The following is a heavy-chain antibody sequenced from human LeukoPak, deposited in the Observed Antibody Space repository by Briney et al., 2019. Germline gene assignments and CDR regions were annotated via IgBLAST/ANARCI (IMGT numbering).Heavy chain of an antibody. D-gene: IGHD4-23*01. J-gene: IGHJ4*02. V-gene: IGHV4-59*01. CDR1: GGSISSYY. CDR3: ARAITTVVTRRPEGLDY. Sequence: PSETLSLTCTVSGGSISSYYWSWIRQPPGKELEWIGYIYYSGSTNYNSSLKSRVTISVDTSKNQFSLKLSSVTAADTAVYYCARAITTVVTRRPEGLDYWGQGTLVTVSS. CDR2: IYYSGST.